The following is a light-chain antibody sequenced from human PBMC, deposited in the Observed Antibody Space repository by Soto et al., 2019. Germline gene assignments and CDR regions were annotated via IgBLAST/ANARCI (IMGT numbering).Light chain of an antibody. V-gene: IGLV1-47*01. CDR2: RSN. Sequence: QSVLTQPPSASGTPGQRVTISCSGSSSNIGGNYVYWYQQLPGTAPKLLIYRSNQRPSGVPDRFSGSKSGTSAFLAISGLRSEDEADYYCAAWDDSLSGVVFGGGTKLTVL. CDR1: SSNIGGNY. J-gene: IGLJ3*02. CDR3: AAWDDSLSGVV.